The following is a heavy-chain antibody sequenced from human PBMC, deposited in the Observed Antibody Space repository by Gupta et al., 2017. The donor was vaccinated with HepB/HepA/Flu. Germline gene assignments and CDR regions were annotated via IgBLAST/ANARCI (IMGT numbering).Heavy chain of an antibody. CDR3: TRNER. CDR2: MNVDGSER. D-gene: IGHD1-1*01. Sequence: VANMNVDGSERYYADSVQGRFTISRDNAKNSLYLHMDSLSEEDTAVYYCTRNERWGQGTLVTVSS. V-gene: IGHV3-7*03. J-gene: IGHJ4*02.